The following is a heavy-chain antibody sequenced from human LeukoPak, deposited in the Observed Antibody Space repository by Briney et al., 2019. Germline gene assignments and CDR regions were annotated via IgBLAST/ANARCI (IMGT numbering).Heavy chain of an antibody. J-gene: IGHJ4*02. CDR2: IYYSGST. CDR1: GGSISSSSYY. Sequence: SETLSLTCTVSGGSISSSSYYWGWIRQPPGKGLEWIGSIYYSGSTYYNPSLKSRVTISVDTSKNQFSLRLSSVTAADTAVYYCARRGSGIEFDYWGQGTLVTVSS. CDR3: ARRGSGIEFDY. V-gene: IGHV4-39*01. D-gene: IGHD3-10*01.